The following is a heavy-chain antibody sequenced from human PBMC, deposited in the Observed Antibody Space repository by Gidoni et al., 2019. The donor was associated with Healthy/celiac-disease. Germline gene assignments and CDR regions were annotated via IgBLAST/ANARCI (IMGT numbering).Heavy chain of an antibody. CDR3: ARAVAGTIDY. CDR2: SYTSGST. D-gene: IGHD6-19*01. CDR1: GGHISSYY. J-gene: IGHJ4*02. Sequence: QVQLQESGPGLVKPSETLSLTCTVPGGHISSYYWSCIRQPAGNGLEWIGRSYTSGSTNYHPSLKSRVTMSVDTSKNQFSLKLSSVTAADTAVYYCARAVAGTIDYWGQGTLVTVSS. V-gene: IGHV4-4*07.